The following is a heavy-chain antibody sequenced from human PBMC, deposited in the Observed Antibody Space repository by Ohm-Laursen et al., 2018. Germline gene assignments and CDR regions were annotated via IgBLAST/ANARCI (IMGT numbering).Heavy chain of an antibody. J-gene: IGHJ4*02. Sequence: SLRLSCAASGFAFSGRWMSWVRQAPGKGLEWVSVISGSGGSTYYADSVKGRFTISRDNSKNTLYLQMNSLRAEDTAVYYCATWYYYDSSGYYPFWWGQGTLVTVSS. V-gene: IGHV3-23*01. CDR1: GFAFSGRW. D-gene: IGHD3-22*01. CDR3: ATWYYYDSSGYYPFW. CDR2: ISGSGGST.